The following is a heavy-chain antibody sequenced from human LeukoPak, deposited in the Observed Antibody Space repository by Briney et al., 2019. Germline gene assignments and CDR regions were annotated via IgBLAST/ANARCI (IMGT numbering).Heavy chain of an antibody. CDR3: AKDRSFYGAPWYFDL. Sequence: GGSLRLSCAAPGLTFSTYAMSWVRQGPGKGLEWVSAISGSGRSTYYADSVKGRFTISRDNSKNTLHLQMNSLRAEDTAVYFRAKDRSFYGAPWYFDLWGRGTLVTVSS. CDR1: GLTFSTYA. CDR2: ISGSGRST. V-gene: IGHV3-23*01. D-gene: IGHD4-17*01. J-gene: IGHJ2*01.